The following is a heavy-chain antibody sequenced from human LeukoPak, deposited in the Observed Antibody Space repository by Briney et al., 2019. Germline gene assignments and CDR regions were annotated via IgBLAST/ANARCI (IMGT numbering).Heavy chain of an antibody. CDR3: ARASDHCSSTSCYIYYFDY. Sequence: PSQTLSLTCTVSGGSISSGGYYWSWIHQHPGKGLEWIGYIYYSGSTYYNPSLKSRVTISVDTSKNQFSLKLSSVTAADTAVYYCARASDHCSSTSCYIYYFDYWGQGTLVTVSS. J-gene: IGHJ4*02. CDR2: IYYSGST. V-gene: IGHV4-31*03. CDR1: GGSISSGGYY. D-gene: IGHD2-2*02.